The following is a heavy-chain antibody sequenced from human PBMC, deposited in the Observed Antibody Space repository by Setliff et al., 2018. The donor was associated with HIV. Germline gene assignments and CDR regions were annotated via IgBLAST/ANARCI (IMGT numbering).Heavy chain of an antibody. CDR3: ARSGVFSTDWFDP. CDR1: GGAISTHY. CDR2: IYNSGST. V-gene: IGHV4-4*08. J-gene: IGHJ5*02. D-gene: IGHD3-9*01. Sequence: SETLSLTCTVSGGAISTHYWNWIRQPPGKGLEWIGYIYNSGSTNYNPSLKSRVTISVDTSKNQFSLKLSSVTAADTAVYYCARSGVFSTDWFDPWGQGTLVTVSS.